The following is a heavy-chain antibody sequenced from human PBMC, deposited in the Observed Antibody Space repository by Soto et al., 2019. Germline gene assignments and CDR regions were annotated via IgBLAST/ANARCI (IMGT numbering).Heavy chain of an antibody. J-gene: IGHJ6*02. D-gene: IGHD3-3*01. V-gene: IGHV3-33*01. CDR3: ARDLVRFGVVIIPYYYYYGMDV. CDR2: IWYDGSNK. Sequence: GSLRLSCAASGFTFSSYGMHWVRQAPGKGLEWVAVIWYDGSNKYYADSVKGRFTISRDNSKNTLYLQMNSLRAEDTAVYYCARDLVRFGVVIIPYYYYYGMDVWGQGTTVTVSS. CDR1: GFTFSSYG.